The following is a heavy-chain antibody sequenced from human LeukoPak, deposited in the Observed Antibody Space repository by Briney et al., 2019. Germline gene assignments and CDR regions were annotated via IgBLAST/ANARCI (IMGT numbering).Heavy chain of an antibody. CDR2: ISYDGSNK. CDR1: GFTFSSYG. J-gene: IGHJ5*02. V-gene: IGHV3-30*03. CDR3: ARGTDCSGGSCYLTWFDP. Sequence: GGSLRLSCAASGFTFSSYGMHWVRQAPGKGLEWVAVISYDGSNKYYADSVKGRFTISRDNSKNTLYLQMNSLRAEDTAVYYCARGTDCSGGSCYLTWFDPWGQGTLVTVSS. D-gene: IGHD2-15*01.